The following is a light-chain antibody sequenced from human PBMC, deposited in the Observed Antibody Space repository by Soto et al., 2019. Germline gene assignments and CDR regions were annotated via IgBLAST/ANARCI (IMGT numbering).Light chain of an antibody. J-gene: IGLJ1*01. V-gene: IGLV2-14*01. CDR2: EVS. CDR3: SSYTSSSTYV. Sequence: QSVPTQPASVSGSPGQSITISCTGTSSDYVSWYQQHPGKAPKFLISEVSNRPSGISNRFSGSKSGNTASLTISGLQADDEADYYCSSYTSSSTYVFGTGTKVTVL. CDR1: SSDY.